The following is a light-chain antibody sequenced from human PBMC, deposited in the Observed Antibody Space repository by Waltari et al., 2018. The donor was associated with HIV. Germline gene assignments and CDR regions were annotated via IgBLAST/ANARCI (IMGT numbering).Light chain of an antibody. CDR2: VVS. J-gene: IGLJ2*01. Sequence: QSALTQPASVSGSPGPSITISCTGTSSDGGGYNYVSWYQQHPGKAPKLMIYVVSNRPSGVSNRLSGSKSGNTASLTISGLQAEDEADYYCSSYTSSSTLVFGGGTKLTVL. V-gene: IGLV2-14*01. CDR1: SSDGGGYNY. CDR3: SSYTSSSTLV.